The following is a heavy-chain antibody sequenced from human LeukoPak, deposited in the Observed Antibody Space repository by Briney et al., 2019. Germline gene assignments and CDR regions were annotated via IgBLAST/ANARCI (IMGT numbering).Heavy chain of an antibody. CDR1: GYTFTGYY. V-gene: IGHV1-2*06. CDR3: ATQRNDYGDYFGY. D-gene: IGHD4-17*01. J-gene: IGHJ4*02. CDR2: INPNSGGT. Sequence: GASVKVSCKASGYTFTGYYMHWVRQAPGQGLEWMGRINPNSGGTNYAQKFQGRVTMTRDTSISTAYMELSSLRSDDTAVYYCATQRNDYGDYFGYWGQGTLVTVSS.